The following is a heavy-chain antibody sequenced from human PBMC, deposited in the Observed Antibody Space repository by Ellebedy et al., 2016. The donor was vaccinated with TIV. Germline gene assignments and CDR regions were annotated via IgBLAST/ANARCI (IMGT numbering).Heavy chain of an antibody. D-gene: IGHD2-15*01. J-gene: IGHJ3*02. CDR1: GFTFSNYS. V-gene: IGHV3-74*01. CDR3: ARVYCSGATCPAAFDI. CDR2: IRSDGIAT. Sequence: PGGSLRLSCAASGFTFSNYSMHWVRQVPGEGLLWVSRIRSDGIATSYADSVKGRFTISRDNAKNTLFLQMNSLRAEDTALYYCARVYCSGATCPAAFDIWGQGTMVTVSS.